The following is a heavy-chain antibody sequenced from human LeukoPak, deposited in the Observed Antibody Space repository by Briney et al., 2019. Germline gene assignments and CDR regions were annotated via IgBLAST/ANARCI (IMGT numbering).Heavy chain of an antibody. V-gene: IGHV3-48*01. Sequence: TGGSLRLSCAASGFSFSSYSMNWVRQAPGKGLEWISYISGSSGTIYYADSVKGRFTIFRDNVKTSLYLQMDSLRAEDTAVYYCARSGVYSRSRFWPDNWGQGTLVTVSS. D-gene: IGHD6-13*01. CDR3: ARSGVYSRSRFWPDN. J-gene: IGHJ4*02. CDR1: GFSFSSYS. CDR2: ISGSSGTI.